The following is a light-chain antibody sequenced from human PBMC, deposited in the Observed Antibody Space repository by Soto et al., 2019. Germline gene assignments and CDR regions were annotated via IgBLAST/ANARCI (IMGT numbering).Light chain of an antibody. V-gene: IGKV3-11*01. CDR3: QQRTNWPRSFT. Sequence: PATLSLSPGERATLSCRARQSVSSYLAWYQQKPGQAPRLLIYDTSKRATGIPARFSGSGSGTDFTLTISSLEPEDFAVYYCQQRTNWPRSFTFGPGTKVDIK. CDR1: QSVSSY. CDR2: DTS. J-gene: IGKJ3*01.